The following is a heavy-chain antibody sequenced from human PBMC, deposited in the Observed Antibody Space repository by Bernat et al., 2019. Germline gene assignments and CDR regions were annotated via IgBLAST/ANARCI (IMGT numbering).Heavy chain of an antibody. Sequence: QLQLQESGPGLVKPSETLSLTCTVSGGSISSSSYYWGWIRQPPGKGLEWIGSIYYNGSTYYNPSLKSRVTISVDTSKNQFSLKLSSVTAADTAVYYCASLYYDILTDYYFDYWGQGTLVTVSS. J-gene: IGHJ4*02. V-gene: IGHV4-39*01. CDR1: GGSISSSSYY. CDR3: ASLYYDILTDYYFDY. D-gene: IGHD3-9*01. CDR2: IYYNGST.